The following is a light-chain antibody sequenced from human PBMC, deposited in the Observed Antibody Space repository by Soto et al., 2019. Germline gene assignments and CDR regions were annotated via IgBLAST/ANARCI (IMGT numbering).Light chain of an antibody. CDR1: SSNIGTNA. Sequence: QSVLTQPPSASGTPGQRATFSCSGSSSNIGTNAVNWYQQLPGTAPKLIIYTDNQRPSGVPDRFSGSKSGTSASLAISGLQSEDEADYYCAAWYASLSAVVCGGGTKLPVL. V-gene: IGLV1-44*01. CDR2: TDN. CDR3: AAWYASLSAVV. J-gene: IGLJ2*01.